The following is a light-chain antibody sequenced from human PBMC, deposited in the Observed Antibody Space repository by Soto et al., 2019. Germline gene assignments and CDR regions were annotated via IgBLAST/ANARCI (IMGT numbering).Light chain of an antibody. CDR3: AAWDDSLNGLV. J-gene: IGLJ1*01. Sequence: SYELTQPPSVSVAPGQTARITCGGNNIGSKSVHWYQQKPGQAPVLVVYDDSDRPSGVPDRFSGSKSGISASLAISGLQSEDEADYSCAAWDDSLNGLVFGAGTKVTVL. V-gene: IGLV3-21*02. CDR2: DDS. CDR1: NIGSKS.